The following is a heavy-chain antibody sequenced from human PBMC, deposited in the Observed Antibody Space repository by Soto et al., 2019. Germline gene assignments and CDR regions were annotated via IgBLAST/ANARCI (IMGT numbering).Heavy chain of an antibody. CDR1: GGSISSYY. Sequence: PSETLSLTCTVSGGSISSYYWSWIRQPPGKGLEWIGYIYYSGSTNYNPSLKSRVTISVDTSKNQFSLKLSSVTPADTAVYYCAAVGTITYGMDVWGQGTTVTVSS. J-gene: IGHJ6*02. D-gene: IGHD5-12*01. CDR3: AAVGTITYGMDV. CDR2: IYYSGST. V-gene: IGHV4-59*01.